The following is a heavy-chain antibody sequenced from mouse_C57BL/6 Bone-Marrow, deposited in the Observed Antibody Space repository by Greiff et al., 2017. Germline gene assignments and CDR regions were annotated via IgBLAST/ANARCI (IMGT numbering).Heavy chain of an antibody. CDR2: IYPRSGNT. Sequence: VQLQQSGAQLARPGASVKLSCKASGYTFTSYGISWVKQRTGQGLEWIGEIYPRSGNTYYNEKFKGKATLTADKSSSTAYMELRSLTSEDSAVYFCARHYGSSYLMDYWGQGTSVTVSS. J-gene: IGHJ4*01. CDR3: ARHYGSSYLMDY. D-gene: IGHD1-1*01. CDR1: GYTFTSYG. V-gene: IGHV1-81*01.